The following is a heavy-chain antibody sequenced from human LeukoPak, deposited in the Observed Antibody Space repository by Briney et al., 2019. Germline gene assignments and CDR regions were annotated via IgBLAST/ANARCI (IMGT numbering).Heavy chain of an antibody. CDR1: GGSISSSSYY. V-gene: IGHV4-39*01. Sequence: PSETLSLTCTVSGGSISSSSYYWGWIRQPPGKGLEWIGSIYYSGSTYYDPSLKSRVTISVDTSKNQFSLKLSSVTAADTAVYYCARLTGPGLNFDYWGQGTLVTVSS. CDR2: IYYSGST. CDR3: ARLTGPGLNFDY. J-gene: IGHJ4*02. D-gene: IGHD1-14*01.